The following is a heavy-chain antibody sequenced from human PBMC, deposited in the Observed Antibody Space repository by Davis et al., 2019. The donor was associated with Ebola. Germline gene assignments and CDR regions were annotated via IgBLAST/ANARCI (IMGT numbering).Heavy chain of an antibody. CDR1: GFTFSDYY. J-gene: IGHJ6*02. V-gene: IGHV3-11*04. D-gene: IGHD6-13*01. CDR2: ISSSGSTI. Sequence: PGGSLRLSCAASGFTFSDYYMSWIRQAPGKGLEWVSYISSSGSTIYYADSVKGRFTISRDNAKNTLYLQMNSLRAEDTAVYYCLSSSSGDYYQYGMDVWGQGTTVTVSS. CDR3: LSSSSGDYYQYGMDV.